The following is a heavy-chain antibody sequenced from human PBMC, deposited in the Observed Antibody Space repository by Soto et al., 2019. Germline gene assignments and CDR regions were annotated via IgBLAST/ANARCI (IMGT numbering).Heavy chain of an antibody. CDR3: AKGDFWSGPTQPDYYYYGMDV. Sequence: GGSLRLSSATSGFPFSSYSMSWVRQAPGKGLEWVSAISGSGGSTYYADSVKGRFTISRDNSKNTLYLQMNSLRAEDTAVYYCAKGDFWSGPTQPDYYYYGMDVWGQGTTVTVSS. V-gene: IGHV3-23*01. J-gene: IGHJ6*02. CDR1: GFPFSSYS. D-gene: IGHD3-3*01. CDR2: ISGSGGST.